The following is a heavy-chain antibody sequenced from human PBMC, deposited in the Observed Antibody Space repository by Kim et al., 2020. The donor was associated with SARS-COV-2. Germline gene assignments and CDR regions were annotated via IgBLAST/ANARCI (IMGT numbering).Heavy chain of an antibody. Sequence: SETLSLTCTVSGYSISSGYYWGWIRQPPGKGLEWIGSIYHSGSTYYNPSLKSRVTISVDTSKNQFSLKLSSVTAADTAVYYCDGELFSRVGDYWGQGTLV. CDR3: DGELFSRVGDY. D-gene: IGHD3-10*01. V-gene: IGHV4-38-2*02. CDR2: IYHSGST. J-gene: IGHJ4*02. CDR1: GYSISSGYY.